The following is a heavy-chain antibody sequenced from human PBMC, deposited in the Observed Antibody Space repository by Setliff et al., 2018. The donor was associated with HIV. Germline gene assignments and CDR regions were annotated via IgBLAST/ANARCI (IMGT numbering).Heavy chain of an antibody. CDR3: ARGGAVTVLGIPSYYSFYGLDK. J-gene: IGHJ6*02. CDR1: GASISSSTDY. V-gene: IGHV4-39*07. CDR2: RYYSGST. D-gene: IGHD2-21*02. Sequence: SETLSLTCTVSGASISSSTDYWGWIRQSPGKGLEWIGSRYYSGSTYQNPSLKSRVTIPVDTSKNQFSLKLSSVTAADTGIYFCARGGAVTVLGIPSYYSFYGLDKWGQGTTVTVSS.